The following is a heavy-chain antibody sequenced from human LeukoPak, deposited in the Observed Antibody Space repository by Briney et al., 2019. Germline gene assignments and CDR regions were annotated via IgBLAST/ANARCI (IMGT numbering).Heavy chain of an antibody. D-gene: IGHD1-7*01. J-gene: IGHJ4*02. Sequence: SETLSLTCTVSGGSISSTFYSWGWIRQPPGKGLEWIGSIYYSGSTYYNPSLKSRVTISVDTSKNQFSLKLSSVTAADTAVYYCARGRVRGTFDYWGQGTLVTVSS. CDR3: ARGRVRGTFDY. CDR2: IYYSGST. V-gene: IGHV4-39*07. CDR1: GGSISSTFYS.